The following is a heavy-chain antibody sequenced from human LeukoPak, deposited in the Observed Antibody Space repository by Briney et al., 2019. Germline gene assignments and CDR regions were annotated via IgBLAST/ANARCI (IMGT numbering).Heavy chain of an antibody. J-gene: IGHJ6*02. Sequence: QTGGSLRLSCAASGFTFSSYGMHWVRQAPGKGLEWVAVISYDGSNKYYADSVKGRFTISRDNSKNTLYLQMNSLRAEDTAVYYCAKDLKIGGNSGYYYYGMDVWGQGTTVTVSS. CDR2: ISYDGSNK. D-gene: IGHD4-23*01. CDR3: AKDLKIGGNSGYYYYGMDV. V-gene: IGHV3-30*18. CDR1: GFTFSSYG.